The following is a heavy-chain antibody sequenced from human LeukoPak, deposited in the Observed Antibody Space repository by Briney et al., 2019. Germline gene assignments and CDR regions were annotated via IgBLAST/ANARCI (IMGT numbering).Heavy chain of an antibody. CDR3: ARGRSGFVYYDFWSGPENWFDP. J-gene: IGHJ5*02. CDR1: GYTFTSYG. Sequence: ASVKVSCKASGYTFTSYGISWVRQAPGQGLEWMGWISAYNGNTNYAQKLQGRVTMTTDTSTGTAYMELRSLRSDDTAVYYCARGRSGFVYYDFWSGPENWFDPWGQGTLVTVSS. CDR2: ISAYNGNT. V-gene: IGHV1-18*01. D-gene: IGHD3-3*01.